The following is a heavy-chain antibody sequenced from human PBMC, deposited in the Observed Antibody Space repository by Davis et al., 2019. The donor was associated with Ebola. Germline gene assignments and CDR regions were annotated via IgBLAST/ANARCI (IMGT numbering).Heavy chain of an antibody. CDR1: GYTFSNNW. CDR3: ARRSYYYDSSGYYPYFDY. Sequence: GESLKISCKGSGYTFSNNWIAWVRQMPGKGLEWMGIIYPGDSDTRYSPSFQGQVTISADKSISTAYLQWSSLKASDTAMYYCARRSYYYDSSGYYPYFDYWGQGTLVTVSS. J-gene: IGHJ4*02. CDR2: IYPGDSDT. V-gene: IGHV5-51*01. D-gene: IGHD3-22*01.